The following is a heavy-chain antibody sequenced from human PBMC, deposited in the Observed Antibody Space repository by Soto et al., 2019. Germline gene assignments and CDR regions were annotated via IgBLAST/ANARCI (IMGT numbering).Heavy chain of an antibody. J-gene: IGHJ5*02. Sequence: QVQLVQSGAEVKKPGASVKVSCKASGYTFTSHSISWVRRAPGEGLEWVGWISAYNGYTNYAQNFQGRVTMTTAASTSTAYMELRSLRSDDTAVYYCARVGYYYGSGSYLFDPWGQGTLVTVSS. V-gene: IGHV1-18*01. CDR1: GYTFTSHS. CDR2: ISAYNGYT. CDR3: ARVGYYYGSGSYLFDP. D-gene: IGHD3-10*01.